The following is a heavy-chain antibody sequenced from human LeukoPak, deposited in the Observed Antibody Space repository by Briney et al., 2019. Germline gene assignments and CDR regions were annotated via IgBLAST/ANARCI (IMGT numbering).Heavy chain of an antibody. D-gene: IGHD3-3*01. CDR2: IKHRGST. Sequence: TSETLSLTCAVYGGSFNGYYWSWIRQPPGKGLEGIGEIKHRGSTNYNPSLQSRVTISVDQSKYQFSLKLRSVTAADTAVYYCARGRATIFGVVKERRYMDVWGKGTTVTVSS. CDR1: GGSFNGYY. V-gene: IGHV4-34*01. J-gene: IGHJ6*03. CDR3: ARGRATIFGVVKERRYMDV.